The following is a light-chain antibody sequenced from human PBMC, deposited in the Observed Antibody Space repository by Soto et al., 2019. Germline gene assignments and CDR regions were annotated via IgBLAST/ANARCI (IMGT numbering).Light chain of an antibody. J-gene: IGKJ5*01. CDR1: QSVTSN. Sequence: EIVMTQSPATLSVSPGERATLSCRASQSVTSNLAWYQHKPGQAPRLLISGASTGATGIPARFSGSGSGTEFTLTISSLQSEDFAVYYCQQRSVWPPITFGQGTRLEIK. V-gene: IGKV3-15*01. CDR2: GAS. CDR3: QQRSVWPPIT.